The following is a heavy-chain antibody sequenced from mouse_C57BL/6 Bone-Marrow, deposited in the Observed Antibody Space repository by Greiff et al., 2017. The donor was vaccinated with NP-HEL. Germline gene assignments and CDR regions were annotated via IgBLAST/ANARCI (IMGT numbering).Heavy chain of an antibody. CDR1: GYTFTSYG. CDR3: ATPAYYSFTWFAY. CDR2: IYPRSGNT. D-gene: IGHD2-12*01. V-gene: IGHV1-81*01. J-gene: IGHJ3*01. Sequence: QVQLQQSGAELARPGASVKLSCKASGYTFTSYGISWVKQRTGQGLEWIGEIYPRSGNTYYNEKFKGKATLTADKSSSTAYMELRSLTSEDSAVYFCATPAYYSFTWFAYWGQGTLVTVSA.